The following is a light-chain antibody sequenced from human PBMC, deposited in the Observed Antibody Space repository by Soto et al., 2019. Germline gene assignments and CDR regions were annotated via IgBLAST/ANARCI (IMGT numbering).Light chain of an antibody. Sequence: ENSLTQSPGPLSLSPGEGATLSSMASRGVSANYLAWYQQKPGPAPTLLIYGASIRAAGIPDRFSGSGSGTDFTLTIRILEPEDFAVYYCQQYGSSPRTFGQGTKVDIK. CDR3: QQYGSSPRT. CDR2: GAS. V-gene: IGKV3-20*01. J-gene: IGKJ1*01. CDR1: RGVSANY.